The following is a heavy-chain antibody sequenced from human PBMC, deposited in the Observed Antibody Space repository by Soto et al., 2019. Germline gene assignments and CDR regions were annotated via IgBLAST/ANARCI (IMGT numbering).Heavy chain of an antibody. Sequence: EVQLLESGGGLVQPGGSLRLSCAASGFTFSSYAMSWVRQAPGKGLEWVSAISGSGGSTYYADSVKGRFTISRDNSKNTLYLQMHSLRAEDTGVYYCASQADIVATITDYWGPGTLVTVSS. J-gene: IGHJ4*02. D-gene: IGHD5-12*01. CDR1: GFTFSSYA. CDR2: ISGSGGST. CDR3: ASQADIVATITDY. V-gene: IGHV3-23*01.